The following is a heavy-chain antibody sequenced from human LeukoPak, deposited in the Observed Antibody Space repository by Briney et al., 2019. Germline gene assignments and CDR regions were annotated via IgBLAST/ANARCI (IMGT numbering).Heavy chain of an antibody. Sequence: GGSLRLSSAASGFTFSSYSMNWVRQAPGKGLEWVSAVISGGNTYYADSVKGRFTISRDNSRNTVYLQMNSLRAEDTAEYYCAKGAGITFGGVIAPDFWGQGTLVTVSS. D-gene: IGHD3-16*02. J-gene: IGHJ4*02. CDR1: GFTFSSYS. CDR3: AKGAGITFGGVIAPDF. CDR2: VISGGNT. V-gene: IGHV3-23*01.